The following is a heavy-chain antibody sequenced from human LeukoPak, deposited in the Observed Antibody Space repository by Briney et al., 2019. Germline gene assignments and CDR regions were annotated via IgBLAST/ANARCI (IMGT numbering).Heavy chain of an antibody. CDR2: ISYDGSNK. J-gene: IGHJ4*02. V-gene: IGHV3-30*01. CDR3: AREESQTPLLGYCSSTSCQLFDY. CDR1: GFTFSSYA. D-gene: IGHD2-2*01. Sequence: GGSLRLSCAASGFTFSSYAMHWVRRAPGKGLEWVAVISYDGSNKYYADSVKGRFTISRDNSKNTLYLQMNSLRAEDTAVYYCAREESQTPLLGYCSSTSCQLFDYWGQGTLVTVSS.